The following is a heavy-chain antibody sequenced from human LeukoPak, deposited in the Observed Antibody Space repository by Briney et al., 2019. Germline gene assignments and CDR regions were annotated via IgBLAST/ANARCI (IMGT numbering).Heavy chain of an antibody. D-gene: IGHD3-10*01. CDR3: YGPITMVRGPSSY. J-gene: IGHJ4*02. Sequence: ASVKVSCKASGYTFTGYYMHWVRQAPGQGLEWMGRINPNSGGTNYAQKFQGRVTMTRDTSISTAYMELSRLRSDDTAVYYCYGPITMVRGPSSYWGQGTLVTVSS. CDR1: GYTFTGYY. V-gene: IGHV1-2*06. CDR2: INPNSGGT.